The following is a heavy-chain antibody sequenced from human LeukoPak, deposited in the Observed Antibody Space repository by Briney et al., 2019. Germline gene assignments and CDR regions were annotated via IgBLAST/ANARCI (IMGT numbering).Heavy chain of an antibody. Sequence: SETLSLTCTGSVGSISSNYWSWIRQPPGKGLDGIGYIYYSGSTNYNLSLRSRVTISVDTSKNQFSLKLSSVTAADTAVYYCARGGGYHSGTKRAFDIWGQGTMVTVSS. CDR1: VGSISSNY. CDR2: IYYSGST. CDR3: ARGGGYHSGTKRAFDI. J-gene: IGHJ3*02. D-gene: IGHD1-26*01. V-gene: IGHV4-59*01.